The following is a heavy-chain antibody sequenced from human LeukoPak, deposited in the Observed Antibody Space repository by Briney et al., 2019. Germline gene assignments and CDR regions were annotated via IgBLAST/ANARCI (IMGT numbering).Heavy chain of an antibody. D-gene: IGHD7-27*01. CDR2: ISSYNGNT. CDR3: ARAPGPGVGNDY. Sequence: GASVKVSCKASGYTFTSYGISWVRQAPGQGLEWMGWISSYNGNTNYAQKLQGRVTMSTDTSTGTAYMELRSLSSVTAADTAVYYCARAPGPGVGNDYWGQGTLVTVSS. V-gene: IGHV1-18*01. CDR1: GYTFTSYG. J-gene: IGHJ4*02.